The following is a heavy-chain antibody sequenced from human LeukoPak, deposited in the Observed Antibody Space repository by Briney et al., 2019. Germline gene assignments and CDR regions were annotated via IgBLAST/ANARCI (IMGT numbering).Heavy chain of an antibody. CDR1: GFSFSSYW. CDR3: AKDLVPILISFGEFDP. V-gene: IGHV3-7*01. Sequence: GGSLRLSCAASGFSFSSYWMSWVRQAPGKGLEWVGQIKEDGSEKHYVDSVKGRFTISRDNAKNSLYLQMNSLRAEDTAVYYCAKDLVPILISFGEFDPWGQGTLVTVSS. D-gene: IGHD3-10*01. CDR2: IKEDGSEK. J-gene: IGHJ5*02.